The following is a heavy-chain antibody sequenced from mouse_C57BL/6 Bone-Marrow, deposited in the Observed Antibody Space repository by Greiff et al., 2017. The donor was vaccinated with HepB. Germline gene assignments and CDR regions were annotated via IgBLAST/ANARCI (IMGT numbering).Heavy chain of an antibody. CDR3: GGSNPKRYFDV. V-gene: IGHV1-9*01. J-gene: IGHJ1*03. CDR1: GYTFTGYW. Sequence: QVQLQQSGAELMKPGASVKLSCKASGYTFTGYWIEWVKQRPGHGLEWIGEILPGSGSTNYNEKFKGKATFTADTSANTAYMQLSSLTTEDSAIYYCGGSNPKRYFDVWGTGTTVTVSS. CDR2: ILPGSGST. D-gene: IGHD1-1*01.